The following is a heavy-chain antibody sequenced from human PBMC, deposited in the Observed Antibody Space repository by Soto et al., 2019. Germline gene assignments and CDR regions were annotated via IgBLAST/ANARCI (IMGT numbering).Heavy chain of an antibody. CDR3: ARADYYGDPGSY. J-gene: IGHJ4*02. CDR1: GFTFSTSW. V-gene: IGHV3-7*01. CDR2: IKEDGSEK. D-gene: IGHD3-10*01. Sequence: GGSLRLSCAASGFTFSTSWMSWVRQAPGKGLEWVANIKEDGSEKYYVDSVKGRFTISRDHAKNSLYLQMNSLGADDTAVYYCARADYYGDPGSYWGQGTLVTVSS.